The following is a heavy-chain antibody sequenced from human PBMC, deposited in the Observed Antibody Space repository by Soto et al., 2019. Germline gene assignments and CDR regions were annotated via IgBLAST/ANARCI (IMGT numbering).Heavy chain of an antibody. J-gene: IGHJ4*02. CDR1: GFTFSTYE. CDR3: ARENWDYLDY. D-gene: IGHD7-27*01. Sequence: PGGSLRLSCVASGFTFSTYEMNWVRQTPGKGLEWVSYISGRGNIMYYADSVKGRFTISRDDAKNSLFLQMNSLRAEDTAIYYCARENWDYLDYWGQGTLIIVSS. CDR2: ISGRGNIM. V-gene: IGHV3-48*03.